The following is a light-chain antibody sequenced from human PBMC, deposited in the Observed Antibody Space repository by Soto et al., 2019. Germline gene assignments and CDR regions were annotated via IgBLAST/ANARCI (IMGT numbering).Light chain of an antibody. V-gene: IGLV2-8*01. J-gene: IGLJ1*01. CDR3: SSYAGSNNYV. CDR1: SSDIGGYNY. Sequence: QSALTQPPSASGSPGQSVTISCTGTSSDIGGYNYVSWYQQHPGNGPKLMYEVNKRPSGVPDRFSGSKSGNTASLTVAGLQAEDEADYYCSSYAGSNNYVFGTGPKVTVL. CDR2: EVN.